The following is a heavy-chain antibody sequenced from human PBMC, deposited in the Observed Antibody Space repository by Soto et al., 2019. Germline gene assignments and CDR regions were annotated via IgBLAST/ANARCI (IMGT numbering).Heavy chain of an antibody. V-gene: IGHV4-31*03. CDR1: GTSIRHDNFY. Sequence: QVRLQESDQGLVRPSQTLSLVCTVSGTSIRHDNFYWSFLRQRPGTGLEWLGYISYGGITFYNPSLESRLFMSVDPSNNKFFLNLKSVTAADTAMYYCARDFGGVVTGRGAFAVWGPGTLVTVSS. CDR3: ARDFGGVVTGRGAFAV. D-gene: IGHD3-9*01. J-gene: IGHJ3*01. CDR2: ISYGGIT.